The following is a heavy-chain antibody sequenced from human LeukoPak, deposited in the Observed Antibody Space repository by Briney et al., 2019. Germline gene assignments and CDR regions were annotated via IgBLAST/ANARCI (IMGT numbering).Heavy chain of an antibody. V-gene: IGHV1-2*02. CDR1: GYTFTGYY. J-gene: IGHJ4*02. CDR2: INPNRGGT. CDR3: ARVFGSGWYLDY. D-gene: IGHD6-19*01. Sequence: ASVKVSCKASGYTFTGYYMHWVRQAPGQGLEWIGWINPNRGGTNYAQKFQGRVTMTRDTSISTAYMELSRLRSDDTAVYYCARVFGSGWYLDYWGQGTLVTVSS.